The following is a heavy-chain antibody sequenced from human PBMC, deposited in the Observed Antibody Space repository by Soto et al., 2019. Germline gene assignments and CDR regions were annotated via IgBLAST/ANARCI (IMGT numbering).Heavy chain of an antibody. D-gene: IGHD4-17*01. CDR3: ARGRDATVTTL. Sequence: PSETLSLTCTVSGGSISSGDYYWSWIRQPPGKGLEWIGYIYYSGSTYYNPSLKSRVTISVDTSKNQFSLKLSSVTAADTAVYYCARGRDATVTTLWGQGTLVTVSS. J-gene: IGHJ4*02. CDR2: IYYSGST. V-gene: IGHV4-30-4*01. CDR1: GGSISSGDYY.